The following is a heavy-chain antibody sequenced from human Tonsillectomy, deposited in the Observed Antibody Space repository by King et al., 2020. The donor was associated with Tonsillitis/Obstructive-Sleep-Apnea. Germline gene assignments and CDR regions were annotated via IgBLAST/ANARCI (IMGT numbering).Heavy chain of an antibody. CDR1: GGSISNYY. CDR3: ARGVVPGVYCYYYMDV. D-gene: IGHD1-14*01. V-gene: IGHV4-59*08. Sequence: VQLQESGPGLVKPSETLSLTCAVSGGSISNYYWNWIRQPPGKGLEWIGYIYYSGHTNYNPSLRSRVTISADTSKNQFSLWLSSVTAADTAVYYCARGVVPGVYCYYYMDVWGRGTTVTVSS. J-gene: IGHJ6*03. CDR2: IYYSGHT.